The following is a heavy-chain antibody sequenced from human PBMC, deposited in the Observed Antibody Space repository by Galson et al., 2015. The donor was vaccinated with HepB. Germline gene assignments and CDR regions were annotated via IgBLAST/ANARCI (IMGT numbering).Heavy chain of an antibody. CDR1: GGTFSSYA. Sequence: QSGAEVKKPGESLKISCKASGGTFSSYAISWVRQAPGQGLEWMGGIIPIFGTANYAQKFQGRVTITADESTSTAYMELSSLRSEDTAVYYCARDRGTIFGVVAPTSYNWFDPWGQGTLVTVSS. J-gene: IGHJ5*02. CDR2: IIPIFGTA. CDR3: ARDRGTIFGVVAPTSYNWFDP. V-gene: IGHV1-69*01. D-gene: IGHD3-3*01.